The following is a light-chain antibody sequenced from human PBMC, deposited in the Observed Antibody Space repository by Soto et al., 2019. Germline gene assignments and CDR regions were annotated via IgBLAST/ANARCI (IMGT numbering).Light chain of an antibody. V-gene: IGKV1-39*01. CDR1: QDIGRY. CDR3: QNYNSAPFT. J-gene: IGKJ3*01. Sequence: DIQVTQSPCSLSASVGDRVTITCRASQDIGRYLNWYQQKPGKAPKFLVYAASILQGGVPSRFSGSGSGTDFTLTISSLQPEDVATYYCQNYNSAPFTFGPGTKVDIK. CDR2: AAS.